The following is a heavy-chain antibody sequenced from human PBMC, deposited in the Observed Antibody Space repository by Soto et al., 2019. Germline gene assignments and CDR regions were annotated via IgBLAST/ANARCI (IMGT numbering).Heavy chain of an antibody. J-gene: IGHJ4*02. D-gene: IGHD3-22*01. V-gene: IGHV1-18*04. CDR2: ISAYNGNT. Sequence: ASVKVSCKASGYTFTSYCISWVRQAPGQGLEWMGWISAYNGNTNYAQKLQGRVTMTTDTSTSTAYMELRSLRSDDTAVYYCARDLYYYDSSGGDYWGQGTLVTVSS. CDR3: ARDLYYYDSSGGDY. CDR1: GYTFTSYC.